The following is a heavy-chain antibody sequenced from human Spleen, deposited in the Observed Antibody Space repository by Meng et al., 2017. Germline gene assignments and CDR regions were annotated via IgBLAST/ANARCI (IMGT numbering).Heavy chain of an antibody. Sequence: SETLSLTCTVSGGTITSYYWSWIRQPPGKGLEWIGYIFYTGSTDYNPSLNSRVTLSVDTSKNQFSLRLNSVTAADTAVYYCAVLEGGWGQGTLVTVSS. J-gene: IGHJ4*02. CDR2: IFYTGST. D-gene: IGHD2-8*02. V-gene: IGHV4-59*01. CDR3: AVLEGG. CDR1: GGTITSYY.